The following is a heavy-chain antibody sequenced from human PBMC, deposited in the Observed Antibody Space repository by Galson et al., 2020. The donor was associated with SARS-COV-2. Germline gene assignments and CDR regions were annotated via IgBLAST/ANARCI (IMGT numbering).Heavy chain of an antibody. V-gene: IGHV4-39*01. J-gene: IGHJ4*02. Sequence: SETLSLTCTVSGRSISSSSYYWGWIRQPPGKGLEWIGSIYYSGSTYYNPSLKSRVTISVDTSKNQFSLKLSSVTAADTAVYYCARQASMIVVVITPEFDYWGQGTLVTVSS. D-gene: IGHD3-22*01. CDR2: IYYSGST. CDR3: ARQASMIVVVITPEFDY. CDR1: GRSISSSSYY.